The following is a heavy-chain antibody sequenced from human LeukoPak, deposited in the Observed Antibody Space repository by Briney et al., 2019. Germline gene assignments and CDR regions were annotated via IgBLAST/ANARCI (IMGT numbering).Heavy chain of an antibody. J-gene: IGHJ4*02. D-gene: IGHD3-3*01. CDR1: GFSVSSNY. V-gene: IGHV3-53*01. CDR2: LNSGGNT. CDR3: ARARFLETKGDYYFDY. Sequence: PGGSLRLSCAASGFSVSSNYMSWVRQAPGRGLEWVSALNSGGNTHYADSVNGRFTISRDNSKNTLYLQMNSLRAEDTAVYYCARARFLETKGDYYFDYWGQGTLVTVSS.